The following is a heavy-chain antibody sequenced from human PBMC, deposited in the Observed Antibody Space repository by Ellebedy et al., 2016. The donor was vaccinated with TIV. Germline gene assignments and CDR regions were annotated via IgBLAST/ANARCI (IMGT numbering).Heavy chain of an antibody. CDR2: IYYSGST. CDR3: ARHLGYSGSHSPYYYGMDV. CDR1: GGSISSSSYY. V-gene: IGHV4-39*01. D-gene: IGHD1-26*01. Sequence: MPSETLSLTCTVSGGSISSSSYYWGWIRQPPGKGLEWIGSIYYSGSTYYNPSLKSRVTISVDTSKNQFSLKLSSVTAADTAVYYCARHLGYSGSHSPYYYGMDVWGQGTTVTVAS. J-gene: IGHJ6*02.